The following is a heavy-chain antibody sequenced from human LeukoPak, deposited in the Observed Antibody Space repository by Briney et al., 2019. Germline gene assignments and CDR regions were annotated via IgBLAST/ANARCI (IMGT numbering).Heavy chain of an antibody. CDR1: GYTXTSYA. V-gene: IGHV1-18*01. CDR2: ISAYSGNT. CDR3: ARVEEVRGGITSFDY. Sequence: ASVKVSCKASGYTXTSYAISWVRQAPGQGLEWMGWISAYSGNTNYAQKLQGRVTVTTDTSTSTAYMELRSLTSDDTAIYYCARVEEVRGGITSFDYWGQGTLVTVSS. J-gene: IGHJ4*02. D-gene: IGHD3-10*01.